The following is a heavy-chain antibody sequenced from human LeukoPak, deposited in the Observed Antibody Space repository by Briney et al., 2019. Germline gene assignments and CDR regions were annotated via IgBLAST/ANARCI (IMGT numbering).Heavy chain of an antibody. CDR2: INHSGST. Sequence: SETLSLTCAVYGGSFSGYHWSWIRQPPGKGLEWIGEINHSGSTNYNPSLKSRVTISVDTSKNQFSLKLSSVTAADTAVYYCARGLLFGGYYFDYWGQGTLVTVSS. V-gene: IGHV4-34*01. CDR3: ARGLLFGGYYFDY. D-gene: IGHD3-10*02. CDR1: GGSFSGYH. J-gene: IGHJ4*02.